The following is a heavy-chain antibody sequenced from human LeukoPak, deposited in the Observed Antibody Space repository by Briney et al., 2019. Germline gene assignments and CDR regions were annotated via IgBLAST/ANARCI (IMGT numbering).Heavy chain of an antibody. D-gene: IGHD4-17*01. Sequence: GGSLRLSCAPSGFTFSSYSMNWVRQAPGKGPEWVSSISSSSSYIYYADSVKGRFTISRDNAKNSLYLQMNSLRAEDTAVYYCARRETTVTTRGYYYYMDVWGKGTTVTVSS. J-gene: IGHJ6*03. V-gene: IGHV3-21*01. CDR3: ARRETTVTTRGYYYYMDV. CDR2: ISSSSSYI. CDR1: GFTFSSYS.